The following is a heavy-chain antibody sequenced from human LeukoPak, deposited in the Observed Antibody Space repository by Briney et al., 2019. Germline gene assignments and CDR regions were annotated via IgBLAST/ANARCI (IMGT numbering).Heavy chain of an antibody. CDR1: GFSLNTVGVG. D-gene: IGHD3-10*01. Sequence: SGPTLVNPTQTLTLTCAFSGFSLNTVGVGVAWIRQPPGKALEWLALIYWDDDKRYNPSLKSRLTITKDTSGNQVVLTLTNVDPVHTATYYCAHFPSMIRGVIANIYFDHWGQGTLVAVSS. CDR3: AHFPSMIRGVIANIYFDH. V-gene: IGHV2-5*02. J-gene: IGHJ4*02. CDR2: IYWDDDK.